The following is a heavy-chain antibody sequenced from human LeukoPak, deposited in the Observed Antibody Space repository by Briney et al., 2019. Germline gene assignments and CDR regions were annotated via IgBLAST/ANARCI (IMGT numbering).Heavy chain of an antibody. J-gene: IGHJ4*02. CDR1: GYTFTSYG. D-gene: IGHD6-19*01. Sequence: ASVKVSCKASGYTFTSYGISWVRQATGQGLEWMGWMNPNSGNTGYAQKFQGRVTMTRNTSISTAYMELSSLRSEDTAVYYCARGGRSSSGWSKGGDYWGQGTLVTVSS. V-gene: IGHV1-8*02. CDR3: ARGGRSSSGWSKGGDY. CDR2: MNPNSGNT.